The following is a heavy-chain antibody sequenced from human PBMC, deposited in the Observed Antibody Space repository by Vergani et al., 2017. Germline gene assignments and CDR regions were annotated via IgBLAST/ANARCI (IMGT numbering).Heavy chain of an antibody. Sequence: QITLKESGPTLVKPTQTLTLTCTFSGFSLSTSGVGLGWIRQPPGKALEWLALIYWDDDKRYSPSLKSRLTITKDTSKNQVVLTMTNMDPVDTATYYCAHSEWVLAAFDIWGQGTMVTVSA. CDR2: IYWDDDK. CDR1: GFSLSTSGVG. D-gene: IGHD4/OR15-4a*01. CDR3: AHSEWVLAAFDI. V-gene: IGHV2-5*02. J-gene: IGHJ3*02.